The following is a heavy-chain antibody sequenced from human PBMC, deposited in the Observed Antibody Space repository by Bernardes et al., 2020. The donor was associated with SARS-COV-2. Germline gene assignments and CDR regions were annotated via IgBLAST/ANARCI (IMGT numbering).Heavy chain of an antibody. J-gene: IGHJ4*02. V-gene: IGHV4-59*11. CDR2: ISSSGGT. CDR3: AREDRFGAFFDS. Sequence: SETLSLTCSVSGGSISSHYWSWIRQPPGKGLEWLGDISSSGGTNYNPSLKSRVSISVDTSKKQFSLWLRSVTAADAAVYFCAREDRFGAFFDSWGQGTLVSVSS. CDR1: GGSISSHY. D-gene: IGHD3-10*01.